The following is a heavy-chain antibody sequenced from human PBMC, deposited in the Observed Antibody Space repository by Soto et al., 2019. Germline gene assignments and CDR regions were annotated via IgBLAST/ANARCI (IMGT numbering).Heavy chain of an antibody. CDR3: AKDPSPNSSYYFDY. V-gene: IGHV3-23*01. Sequence: GESLKISCAASGFTFSSYAMSWVRQAPGKGLEWVSAISGSGGSTYYTDSVKGRFTISRDNSKNTLYLQMNSLRAEDTAVYYCAKDPSPNSSYYFDYGGQGTLVTVSS. CDR2: ISGSGGST. D-gene: IGHD6-6*01. J-gene: IGHJ4*02. CDR1: GFTFSSYA.